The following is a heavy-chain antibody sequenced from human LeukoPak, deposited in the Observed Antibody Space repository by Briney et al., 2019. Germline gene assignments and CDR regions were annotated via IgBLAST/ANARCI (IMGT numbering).Heavy chain of an antibody. CDR3: AGGGYCTTGSCFAPLFDY. V-gene: IGHV4-59*01. CDR1: GGSMSNYYY. Sequence: SQTLSPTCTVSGGSMSNYYYWSWIRQPPGKGLEWLGFIYKSGSTNYNPSLKSRVTISVDRSKKQFSLMLTSMTAADTAVYYCAGGGYCTTGSCFAPLFDYWGQGTLVTVSS. J-gene: IGHJ4*02. CDR2: IYKSGST. D-gene: IGHD2-2*01.